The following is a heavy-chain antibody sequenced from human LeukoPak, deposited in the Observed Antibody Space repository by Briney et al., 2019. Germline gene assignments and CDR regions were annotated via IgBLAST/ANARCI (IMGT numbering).Heavy chain of an antibody. CDR1: GFTFSSYG. V-gene: IGHV3-33*01. CDR3: ARAGEVVVPAAILDYYYYMDV. CDR2: IWYDGSNK. D-gene: IGHD2-2*02. Sequence: GRSLRLSCAASGFTFSSYGMHWVRQAPGKGLEWVAVIWYDGSNKYYADSVKGRFTISRDNSKNTLYLQMNSLRAEDTAVYYCARAGEVVVPAAILDYYYYMDVWGKGTTVTVSS. J-gene: IGHJ6*03.